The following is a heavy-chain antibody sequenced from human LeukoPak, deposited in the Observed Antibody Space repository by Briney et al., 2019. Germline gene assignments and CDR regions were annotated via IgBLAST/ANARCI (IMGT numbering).Heavy chain of an antibody. Sequence: ASVKVSCKASGGTFSSYAISWVRQAPGQGLEWMGRIIPILGIANYAQKFQGRVTITADKSTSTAYMELSSLRSEDTAVYYYARGGTVPYYYGMDVWGQGTTVTVSS. CDR3: ARGGTVPYYYGMDV. CDR2: IIPILGIA. CDR1: GGTFSSYA. V-gene: IGHV1-69*04. D-gene: IGHD2-2*01. J-gene: IGHJ6*02.